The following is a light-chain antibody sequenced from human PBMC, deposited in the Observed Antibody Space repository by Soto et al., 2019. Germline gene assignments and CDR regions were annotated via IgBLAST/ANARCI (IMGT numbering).Light chain of an antibody. CDR3: QQYNDWPYT. Sequence: EIVMTQSPATLSVSPGERATLSCRASQSVSRSLAWYQQKPGQGPRLLIYAASTRATGIPDRFSGSGSGTEFTLTISSLQSEDFASYSCQQYNDWPYTFGQGTKLEIK. J-gene: IGKJ2*01. V-gene: IGKV3-15*01. CDR2: AAS. CDR1: QSVSRS.